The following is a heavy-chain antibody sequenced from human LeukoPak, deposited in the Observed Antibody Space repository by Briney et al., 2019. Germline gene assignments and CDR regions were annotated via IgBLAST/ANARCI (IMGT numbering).Heavy chain of an antibody. Sequence: GGSLRLSCAASGLTVSSNYMSWVRQGPGKGLEWVSSIYRDGSTYYADSVKGRFTISRDNSKNTVYLQLNSLKGEDTAVYYCARDQGLGHYFDSWGQETLVTVSS. CDR3: ARDQGLGHYFDS. V-gene: IGHV3-53*01. J-gene: IGHJ4*02. D-gene: IGHD3-10*01. CDR1: GLTVSSNY. CDR2: IYRDGST.